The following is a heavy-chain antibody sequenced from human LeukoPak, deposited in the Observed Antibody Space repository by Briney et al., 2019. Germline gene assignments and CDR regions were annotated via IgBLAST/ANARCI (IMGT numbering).Heavy chain of an antibody. CDR3: AREHSGYDFPGRDYYYMDV. D-gene: IGHD5-12*01. Sequence: GGSLRLSCAASGFTFSSYSMNWVRQAPGTGLEWVSSMSRSSNYIYYADSVKGRFTISRDNAKNSLYLQMNSLRAEDTAVYYCAREHSGYDFPGRDYYYMDVWGKGTTVTVSS. CDR2: MSRSSNYI. V-gene: IGHV3-21*01. J-gene: IGHJ6*03. CDR1: GFTFSSYS.